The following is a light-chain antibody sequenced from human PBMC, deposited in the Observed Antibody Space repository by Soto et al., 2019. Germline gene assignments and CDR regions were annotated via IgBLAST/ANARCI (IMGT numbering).Light chain of an antibody. J-gene: IGKJ3*01. V-gene: IGKV3-20*01. CDR2: GAS. CDR3: QQYGGSPLFT. Sequence: EIVLTQSPGTLSLSPGERATLSCRASQGVTPAYLAWYQHKPGQAPRLLIYGASNKATSIPDRFSGSWSGIDFTLTISRLEPEYFAVYSCQQYGGSPLFTFGPWTRLDF. CDR1: QGVTPAY.